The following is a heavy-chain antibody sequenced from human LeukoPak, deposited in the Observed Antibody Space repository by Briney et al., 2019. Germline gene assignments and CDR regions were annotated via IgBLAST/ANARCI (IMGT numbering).Heavy chain of an antibody. CDR2: ISSNGGST. V-gene: IGHV3-64*01. D-gene: IGHD5-18*01. J-gene: IGHJ4*02. CDR1: GFTFSSYA. CDR3: ARVLRGYSYGCFDY. Sequence: GGSLRLSCAASGFTFSSYAMHWVRQAPGKGLEYVSAISSNGGSTYYANSVKGRFTISRDNSKNTLYLQMGSLRAEDMAVYYCARVLRGYSYGCFDYWGQGTLVTVSS.